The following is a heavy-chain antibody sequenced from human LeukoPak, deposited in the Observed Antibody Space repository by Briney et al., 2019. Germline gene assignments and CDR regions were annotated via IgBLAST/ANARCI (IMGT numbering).Heavy chain of an antibody. D-gene: IGHD5-12*01. CDR1: GFTFSSYW. J-gene: IGHJ3*02. Sequence: HTGGSLRLSCAASGFTFSSYWMSWVRQAPGKGLEWVAVISYDGSNKYYADSVKGRFTISRDNSKNTLYLQMNSLRAEDTAVYYCARRREGGYDYRSAFDIWGQGTMVTVSS. V-gene: IGHV3-30-3*01. CDR2: ISYDGSNK. CDR3: ARRREGGYDYRSAFDI.